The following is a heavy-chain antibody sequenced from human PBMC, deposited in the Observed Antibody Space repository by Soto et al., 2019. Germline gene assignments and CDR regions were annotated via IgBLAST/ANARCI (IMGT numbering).Heavy chain of an antibody. CDR1: GGSTSSDNY. D-gene: IGHD3-16*01. CDR2: IYYSGNT. Sequence: SETLSLTCSVSGGSTSSDNYWSWIRQPPGKGLEWIGHIYYSGNTDYNPSLKSRLAISIDTSKNQFSLKLSSVTAADTAVYFCAREGGESSDGLYYFDSWGQGSLVTVSS. J-gene: IGHJ4*02. CDR3: AREGGESSDGLYYFDS. V-gene: IGHV4-30-4*01.